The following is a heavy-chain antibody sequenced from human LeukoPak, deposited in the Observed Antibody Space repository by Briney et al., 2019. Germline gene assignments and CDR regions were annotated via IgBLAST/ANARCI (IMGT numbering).Heavy chain of an antibody. CDR3: ARGEVCSSTTCPLSFDY. Sequence: SETLSLTCFVSGDSIGTYYNWAWIRQPPGKRLQWIASVYHTGATHYNPSLKSRVTISVDTSNNQFSLTLTTVSDTDTAVYYCARGEVCSSTTCPLSFDYWGQGTLVTVSS. V-gene: IGHV4-38-2*02. CDR2: VYHTGAT. D-gene: IGHD2-2*01. CDR1: GDSIGTYYN. J-gene: IGHJ4*02.